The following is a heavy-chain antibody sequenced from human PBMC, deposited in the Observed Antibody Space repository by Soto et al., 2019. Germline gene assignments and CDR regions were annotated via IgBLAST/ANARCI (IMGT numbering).Heavy chain of an antibody. J-gene: IGHJ6*02. CDR3: ARGVLEDIVVVPAANYGMDV. CDR2: INPNSGGT. V-gene: IGHV1-2*04. Sequence: ASVKVSCKASGYTFTGYYMHWVRQAPGQGLEWMGWINPNSGGTNYAQKFQGWVTMTRDMSISTAYMELSRLRSDDTAVYYCARGVLEDIVVVPAANYGMDVWGQGTTVTVSS. D-gene: IGHD2-2*01. CDR1: GYTFTGYY.